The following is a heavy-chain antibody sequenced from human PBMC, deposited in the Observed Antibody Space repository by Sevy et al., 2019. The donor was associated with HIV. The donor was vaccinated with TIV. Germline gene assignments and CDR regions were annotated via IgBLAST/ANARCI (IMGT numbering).Heavy chain of an antibody. CDR3: AKEAVGTTSFDY. Sequence: GGSLRLSCAASGFTFSTYAMSWVRQAPGKGLEWVSTVSASGGSTYYADSVKGRFTISRDNSKYTLYLQMNSLRADDTAIYYCAKEAVGTTSFDYWCQGTLVTVSS. J-gene: IGHJ4*02. D-gene: IGHD1-26*01. V-gene: IGHV3-23*01. CDR2: VSASGGST. CDR1: GFTFSTYA.